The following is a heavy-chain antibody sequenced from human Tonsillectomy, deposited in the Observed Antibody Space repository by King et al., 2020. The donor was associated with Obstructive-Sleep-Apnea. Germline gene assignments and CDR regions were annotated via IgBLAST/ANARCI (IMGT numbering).Heavy chain of an antibody. J-gene: IGHJ4*02. V-gene: IGHV5-51*01. D-gene: IGHD6-19*01. Sequence: VQLVESGAEVKKPGESLQISCKGSGYSFSSYWIGWVRQMPGKGLEWMGIIYPGDSDTRYSPSFQGQVTISADKSIKTVCLQWSSLEASATAMYYCARHGMPVTGPDYWGRGTLVTVSS. CDR2: IYPGDSDT. CDR1: GYSFSSYW. CDR3: ARHGMPVTGPDY.